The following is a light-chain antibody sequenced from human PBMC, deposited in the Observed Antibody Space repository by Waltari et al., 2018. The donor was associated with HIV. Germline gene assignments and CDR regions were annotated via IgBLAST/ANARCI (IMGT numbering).Light chain of an antibody. J-gene: IGKJ1*01. Sequence: EIVLTQSPGTLSLSPGERATLSCRASQSVSSSYLAWYQQKPGQAPRLLIYGASSRATGIPDRFSGSGSGTDFTLTISRLEPEDFAMYFWQQYGSSPTWTFGQGTKVEIK. CDR1: QSVSSSY. CDR3: QQYGSSPTWT. CDR2: GAS. V-gene: IGKV3-20*01.